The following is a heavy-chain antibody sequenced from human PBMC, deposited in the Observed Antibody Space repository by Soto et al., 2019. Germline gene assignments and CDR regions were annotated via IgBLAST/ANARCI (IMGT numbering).Heavy chain of an antibody. D-gene: IGHD3-10*01. CDR2: ISGSGGST. J-gene: IGHJ6*02. CDR1: GFTFSSYA. Sequence: EVQLLESGGGLVQPGGSLRLSCAASGFTFSSYAMSWVRQAPGKGLEWVSAISGSGGSTYYADSVKGRFTISRDNSKNTLYLQMNSLRAEDTAVYYCARDLVRRGARGPYGSGSYDPPDYYYYGMDVWGQGTTVTVSS. V-gene: IGHV3-23*01. CDR3: ARDLVRRGARGPYGSGSYDPPDYYYYGMDV.